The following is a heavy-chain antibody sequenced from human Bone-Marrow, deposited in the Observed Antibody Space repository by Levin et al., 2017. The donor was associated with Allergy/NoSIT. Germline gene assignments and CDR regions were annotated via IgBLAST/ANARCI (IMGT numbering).Heavy chain of an antibody. CDR3: ASRPHGDYPYFDY. CDR2: IYRGGTT. CDR1: GFTVNNKY. J-gene: IGHJ4*02. Sequence: LSLTCAASGFTVNNKYMIWVRQAPGKGLEWVSGIYRGGTTSYAGSVTGRFIISRDNSKNTLYLQMNNLRAEDTAVYYCASRPHGDYPYFDYWGQGTLVTVSS. D-gene: IGHD4-11*01. V-gene: IGHV3-53*01.